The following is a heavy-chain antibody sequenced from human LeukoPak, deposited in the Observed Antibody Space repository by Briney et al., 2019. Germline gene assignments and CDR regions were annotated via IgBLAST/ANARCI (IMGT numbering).Heavy chain of an antibody. V-gene: IGHV3-21*01. D-gene: IGHD2-2*01. CDR3: GVLPAATMLRDF. J-gene: IGHJ4*02. Sequence: GGSLRLSCAASGFIFSRYSMDWVRQAPGKGLEWVSSISSSGTYIYYADSVKGRFTISRDTSQNTLYLQMDSLRAEDTAVYFCGVLPAATMLRDFWGQGTLVTVSS. CDR2: ISSSGTYI. CDR1: GFIFSRYS.